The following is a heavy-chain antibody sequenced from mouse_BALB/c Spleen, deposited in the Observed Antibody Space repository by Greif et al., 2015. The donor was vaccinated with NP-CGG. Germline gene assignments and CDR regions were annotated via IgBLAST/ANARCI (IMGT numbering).Heavy chain of an antibody. CDR1: GFTFTDYY. CDR2: IRNKANGYTT. V-gene: IGHV7-3*02. D-gene: IGHD1-2*01. CDR3: ARVLTAFYWYFDV. Sequence: EVQRVESGGGLVQPGGSLRLSCATSGFTFTDYYMSWVRQPPGKALEWLGFIRNKANGYTTEYSASVKGRFTISRDNSQSILYLQMNTLRAEDSATYYCARVLTAFYWYFDVWGAGTTVTVSS. J-gene: IGHJ1*01.